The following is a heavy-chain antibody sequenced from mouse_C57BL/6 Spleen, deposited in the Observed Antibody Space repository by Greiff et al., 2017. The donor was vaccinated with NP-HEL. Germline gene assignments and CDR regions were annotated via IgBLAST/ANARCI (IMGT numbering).Heavy chain of an antibody. V-gene: IGHV1-26*01. Sequence: VQLQQSGPELVKPGASVKISCKASRYTFTDYYMNWVKQSHGKSLEWIGDINPKNGGTSYNQKFQGKATLTVDKSSSTAYMELRSLTSEDSAVYYCSITAYGGFADWGKVALVTVSA. D-gene: IGHD1-1*01. J-gene: IGHJ3*01. CDR1: RYTFTDYY. CDR2: INPKNGGT. CDR3: SITAYGGFAD.